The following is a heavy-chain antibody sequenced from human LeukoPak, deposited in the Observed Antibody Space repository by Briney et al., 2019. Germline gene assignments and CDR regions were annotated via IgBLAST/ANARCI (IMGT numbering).Heavy chain of an antibody. Sequence: SVKVSCKASGLTLSTYAISWVRQAPGQGLEWMGGIIPMFGSAHYAQKFQDRVTITTDESTTIAYMELSSLRSEDTAVYYCASSPRIVGRLDYYYYMDAWGKGTTVTVSS. J-gene: IGHJ6*03. D-gene: IGHD6-6*01. V-gene: IGHV1-69*05. CDR2: IIPMFGSA. CDR1: GLTLSTYA. CDR3: ASSPRIVGRLDYYYYMDA.